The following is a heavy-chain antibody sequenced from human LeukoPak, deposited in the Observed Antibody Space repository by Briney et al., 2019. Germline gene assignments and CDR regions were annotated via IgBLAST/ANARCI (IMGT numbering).Heavy chain of an antibody. J-gene: IGHJ5*02. Sequence: GGSLRLSCAASGFTFSTFAMIWVRQAPGKGLEWVSAISGSGGSTYYADSVKGRFTISRDNCKKRVYVQMNSLRAEDTAVYYCAKDKKHVGIVVVVAAPAWGQGTLVTVSS. V-gene: IGHV3-23*01. CDR2: ISGSGGST. CDR1: GFTFSTFA. CDR3: AKDKKHVGIVVVVAAPA. D-gene: IGHD2-15*01.